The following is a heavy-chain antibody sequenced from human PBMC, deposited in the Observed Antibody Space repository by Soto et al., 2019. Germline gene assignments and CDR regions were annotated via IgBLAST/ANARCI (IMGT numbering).Heavy chain of an antibody. D-gene: IGHD6-13*01. J-gene: IGHJ4*02. Sequence: PGGSLRLSCAASGFTFSDSAMHWVRQAPGKGLEWVAIISYAGSNKYYADSVKGRFTISRDDSKNTLYLQMNSLRAEDTAVFYCARAQPGTSWSTIDCWGQGTLVTVSS. CDR1: GFTFSDSA. CDR2: ISYAGSNK. V-gene: IGHV3-30-3*01. CDR3: ARAQPGTSWSTIDC.